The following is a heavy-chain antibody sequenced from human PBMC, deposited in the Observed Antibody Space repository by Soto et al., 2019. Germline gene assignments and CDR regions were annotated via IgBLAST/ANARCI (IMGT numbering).Heavy chain of an antibody. CDR3: ARWVEVSLDYFDS. CDR1: GGSISNGYYY. CDR2: IYHSGRT. D-gene: IGHD2-15*01. V-gene: IGHV4-31*03. Sequence: TLSLTCTVSGGSISNGYYYCSWVRQNPGKGLEWIGHIYHSGRTYYNPSLKSRVTISVDTSKNQFSLNLSSVTAADTAVYYCARWVEVSLDYFDSWGQGTPVTVSS. J-gene: IGHJ4*02.